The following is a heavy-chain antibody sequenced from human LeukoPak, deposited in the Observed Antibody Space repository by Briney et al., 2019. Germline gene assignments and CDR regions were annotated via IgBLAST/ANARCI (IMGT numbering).Heavy chain of an antibody. Sequence: ASVKVSCKASGGTFSSYAISWVRQAPGQGLEWMGRIIPIFGIANYAQKFQGRLTITADESTSTVYMEMSSLRSEDTAMYYCAKEGDTALVTGYFDLWGRGTLVTVSA. CDR1: GGTFSSYA. D-gene: IGHD5-18*01. J-gene: IGHJ2*01. V-gene: IGHV1-69*13. CDR2: IIPIFGIA. CDR3: AKEGDTALVTGYFDL.